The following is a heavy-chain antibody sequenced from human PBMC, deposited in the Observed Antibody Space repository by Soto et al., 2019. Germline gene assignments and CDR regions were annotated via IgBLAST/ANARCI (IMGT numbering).Heavy chain of an antibody. V-gene: IGHV1-18*04. Sequence: QVQLLQSGTEVKEPGASVKVSCKASGYTFTSFDISWVRQAPGQGLEWVGWTTASNTHTNNAQKLQGRVTMTTDTSPTPAYTELRSLRSDDTAIYYCARGGYSSAYHYWGQGTLVTVSS. CDR1: GYTFTSFD. J-gene: IGHJ4*02. D-gene: IGHD3-22*01. CDR2: TTASNTHT. CDR3: ARGGYSSAYHY.